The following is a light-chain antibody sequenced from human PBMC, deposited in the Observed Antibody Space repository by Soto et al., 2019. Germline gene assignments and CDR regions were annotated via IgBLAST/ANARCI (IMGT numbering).Light chain of an antibody. V-gene: IGLV2-11*01. Sequence: QSALTQPRSVSGSPGQSVTISCTGTSSDVGGYKYVSWYQQKPGKAPKLIIYGVSRWSSGVPNRFSGSKSGNRASLTISGLQAEDEGDYYCCSYAGGPEVFGTGTKVTV. CDR1: SSDVGGYKY. CDR2: GVS. J-gene: IGLJ1*01. CDR3: CSYAGGPEV.